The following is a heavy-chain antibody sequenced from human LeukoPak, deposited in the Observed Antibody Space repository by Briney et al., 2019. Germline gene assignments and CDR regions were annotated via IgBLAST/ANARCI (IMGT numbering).Heavy chain of an antibody. CDR2: ISSTIVYT. Sequence: GGSLRLSCEASGFTFTTYSMNWVRQAPGKGLEWVSSISSTIVYTYYADSVKGRFTISRDNANNSLFLQMNSLRAEDTAVYYCARVYGSGPFYYYMDVWGKGTTVTVSS. J-gene: IGHJ6*03. CDR3: ARVYGSGPFYYYMDV. CDR1: GFTFTTYS. V-gene: IGHV3-21*01. D-gene: IGHD3-10*01.